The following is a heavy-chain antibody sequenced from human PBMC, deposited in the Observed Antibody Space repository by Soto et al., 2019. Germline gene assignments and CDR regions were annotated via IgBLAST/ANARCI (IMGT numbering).Heavy chain of an antibody. J-gene: IGHJ4*02. CDR1: GYAFSFG. CDR3: ATYYFGSGSYYRFDN. V-gene: IGHV1-18*01. Sequence: VASVKVSCKASGYAFSFGFSWVRQAPGQGLEWMGWISASDGSTNSAQKFRGRISLTTDTSTNTAYLDLLSLTSDDTAVYFCATYYFGSGSYYRFDNWGQGTLGNVS. CDR2: ISASDGST. D-gene: IGHD3-10*01.